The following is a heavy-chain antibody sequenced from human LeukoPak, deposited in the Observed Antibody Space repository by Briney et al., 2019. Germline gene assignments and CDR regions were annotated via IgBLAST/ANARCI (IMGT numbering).Heavy chain of an antibody. CDR2: IRYDGSNK. V-gene: IGHV3-30*02. J-gene: IGHJ4*02. CDR3: ANPGVVGYDHRIGN. Sequence: HPGGSLRLSCAASGFTFSSYGMHWVRQAPGKGLEWVAFIRYDGSNKYYADSVKGRFTISRDNSKNTLYLQMNSLRAEDTAVYYCANPGVVGYDHRIGNWGQGTLVTVSS. CDR1: GFTFSSYG. D-gene: IGHD3-22*01.